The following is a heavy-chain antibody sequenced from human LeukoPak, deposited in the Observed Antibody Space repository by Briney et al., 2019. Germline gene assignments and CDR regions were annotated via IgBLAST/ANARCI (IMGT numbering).Heavy chain of an antibody. Sequence: ASVKVSCKASGYTFTGYYMHWVRQAPGQGLEWMGIINPSGGSTRYAQKFQGRVTMTRDMSTSTVYMELSSLRSEDTAVYYCARDAVPLSHYDFWSGYYWVYWGQGTLVTVSS. D-gene: IGHD3-3*01. CDR3: ARDAVPLSHYDFWSGYYWVY. CDR1: GYTFTGYY. J-gene: IGHJ4*02. V-gene: IGHV1-46*01. CDR2: INPSGGST.